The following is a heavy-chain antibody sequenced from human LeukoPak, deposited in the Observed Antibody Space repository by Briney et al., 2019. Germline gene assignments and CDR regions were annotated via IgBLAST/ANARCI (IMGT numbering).Heavy chain of an antibody. CDR3: ARHYADYADPYTFDI. CDR1: GVSISSYY. D-gene: IGHD4-17*01. Sequence: SETLSLTCTVSGVSISSYYWSWIRQAPGKGLEWIGYICYSGSTNYNPSLKSRRTILLDTSENQFSLMLMSGTAADTAVYYCARHYADYADPYTFDIWGQGTMVTVSS. CDR2: ICYSGST. V-gene: IGHV4-59*08. J-gene: IGHJ3*02.